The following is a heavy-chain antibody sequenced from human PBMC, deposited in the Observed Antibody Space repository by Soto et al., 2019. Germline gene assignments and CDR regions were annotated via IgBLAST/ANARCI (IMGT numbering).Heavy chain of an antibody. CDR3: ARVQAYYHFWSGYRNPRGGGGMDV. J-gene: IGHJ6*02. CDR2: IKQDGSEK. CDR1: GFTFSSYW. V-gene: IGHV3-7*01. D-gene: IGHD3-3*01. Sequence: GGSVRLSCXASGFTFSSYWMSWVRQAPGKGLEWVANIKQDGSEKYYVDSVKGRFTISRDNAKNSLYLQMNSLRAEDTAVYYCARVQAYYHFWSGYRNPRGGGGMDVWGQGTTVTVSS.